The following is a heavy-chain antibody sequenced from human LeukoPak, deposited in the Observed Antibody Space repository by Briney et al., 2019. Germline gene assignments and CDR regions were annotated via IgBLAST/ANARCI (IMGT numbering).Heavy chain of an antibody. V-gene: IGHV3-23*01. CDR3: AKGDVVYADYYYGMDV. CDR1: GFTFDDYG. CDR2: ISGSGGST. Sequence: GGSLRLSCAASGFTFDDYGMSWVRHAPGKGLEWVSAISGSGGSTYYADSVKGRFTIPRDNAKDTLYLQMNSLRAEDTAVYYCAKGDVVYADYYYGMDVWGQGTTVTVSS. D-gene: IGHD2-8*02. J-gene: IGHJ6*02.